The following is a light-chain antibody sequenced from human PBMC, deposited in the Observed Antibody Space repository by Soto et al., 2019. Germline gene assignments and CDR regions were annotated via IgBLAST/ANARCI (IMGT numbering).Light chain of an antibody. CDR1: PSVSSN. Sequence: EVVMTQSPATLSVSPGASAPLSCRASPSVSSNLAWYQQKHGQAPRLLLYGASTRATGIPATSSGSRSGTEFTLTISSLKPQDFAVYYCQQYDNWPRITFGPGTQLDIK. CDR3: QQYDNWPRIT. CDR2: GAS. J-gene: IGKJ5*01. V-gene: IGKV3-15*01.